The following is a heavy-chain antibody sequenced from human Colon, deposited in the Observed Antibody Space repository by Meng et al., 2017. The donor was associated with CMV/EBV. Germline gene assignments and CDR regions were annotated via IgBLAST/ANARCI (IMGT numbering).Heavy chain of an antibody. CDR3: ARVVCSSTSCYWGYYYYGMDV. J-gene: IGHJ6*02. CDR2: INPNSGGT. CDR1: GYTFTGYY. V-gene: IGHV1-2*02. D-gene: IGHD2-2*01. Sequence: ASVKVSCKASGYTFTGYYMHWVRQAPGQGLEWMGWINPNSGGTNYAQKLQGRVTMTRDTSISTAYMELSRLRSDDTAVYYCARVVCSSTSCYWGYYYYGMDVWGQGTTVTVSS.